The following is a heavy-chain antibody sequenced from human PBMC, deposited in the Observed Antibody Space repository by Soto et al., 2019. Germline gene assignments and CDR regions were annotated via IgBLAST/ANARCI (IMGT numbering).Heavy chain of an antibody. CDR1: GFTFSTYG. CDR2: IWHNGRNE. CDR3: ARDQDVVVTGSAFDI. Sequence: GGSLRLSCEASGFTFSTYGMHWVRQTPGKGLEWVALIWHNGRNEFYADSVKGRFSISRDNSRDTVYLQMNSLRADDTAVYYCARDQDVVVTGSAFDIWGQGTLVTVSS. D-gene: IGHD2-21*02. J-gene: IGHJ3*02. V-gene: IGHV3-33*01.